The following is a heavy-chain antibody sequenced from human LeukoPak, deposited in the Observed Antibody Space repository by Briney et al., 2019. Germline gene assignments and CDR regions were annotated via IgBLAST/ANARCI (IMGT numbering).Heavy chain of an antibody. D-gene: IGHD3-22*01. J-gene: IGHJ5*02. CDR2: VYTRGST. Sequence: SETLSLTCTVSGGSISSESYYWSWIRQPAGKGLEWIGRVYTRGSTNYNPSLNSRVTIALDTSKNQFSLRLSSLTAADTAVYYCARDYYDSSDYYGKWTWFDPWGQGTLVTVSA. CDR3: ARDYYDSSDYYGKWTWFDP. V-gene: IGHV4-61*02. CDR1: GGSISSESYY.